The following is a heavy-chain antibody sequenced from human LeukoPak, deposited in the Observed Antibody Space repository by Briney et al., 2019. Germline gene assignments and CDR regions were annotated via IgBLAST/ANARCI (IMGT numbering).Heavy chain of an antibody. CDR1: GFAFSTYG. Sequence: PGGSLRLSCAASGFAFSTYGMHWVRQAPGKGLEWVAYIQYDGRNKQYADSVKGRFTISRDNSKNTLYLQMNVLKADDTALYYCAKKKAGNGDRFDSWGQGTLLTVSS. V-gene: IGHV3-30*02. CDR3: AKKKAGNGDRFDS. J-gene: IGHJ4*02. CDR2: IQYDGRNK. D-gene: IGHD2-8*01.